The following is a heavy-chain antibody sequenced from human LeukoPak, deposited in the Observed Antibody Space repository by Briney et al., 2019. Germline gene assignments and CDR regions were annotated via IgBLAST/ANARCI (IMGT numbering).Heavy chain of an antibody. Sequence: GSLRLSCAASGFTFSNAWMSWVRQAPGKGLEWIGEINHSGSTNYNPSLKSRVTISVDTSKNQFSLKLSSVTAADTAVYYCAGGWGSSWYWGYFDYWGQGTLVTVSS. V-gene: IGHV4-34*01. CDR2: INHSGST. CDR1: GFTFSNAW. D-gene: IGHD6-13*01. J-gene: IGHJ4*02. CDR3: AGGWGSSWYWGYFDY.